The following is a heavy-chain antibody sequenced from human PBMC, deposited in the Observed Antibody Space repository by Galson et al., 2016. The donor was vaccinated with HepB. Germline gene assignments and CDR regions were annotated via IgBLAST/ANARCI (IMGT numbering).Heavy chain of an antibody. Sequence: QSGAEVKKPGESLRISCKASGSTLASYWISWVRQTPGKGLEWMGRYDPGDTFTRYSPSFQGHVTISADRSINTAFLQWSSLEASDTAMYFCARHSPKSGICFGKLNYWYFDLWGRGTLVTVSS. J-gene: IGHJ2*01. CDR3: ARHSPKSGICFGKLNYWYFDL. CDR1: GSTLASYW. D-gene: IGHD3-10*01. V-gene: IGHV5-10-1*01. CDR2: YDPGDTFT.